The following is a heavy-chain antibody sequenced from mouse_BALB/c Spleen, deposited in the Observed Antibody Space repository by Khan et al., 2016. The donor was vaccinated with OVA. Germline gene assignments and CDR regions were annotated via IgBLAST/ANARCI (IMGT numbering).Heavy chain of an antibody. CDR3: ARGNYCGYYFDY. CDR1: GYSITSGYA. D-gene: IGHD1-1*01. Sequence: EVQLQESGPGLVKPSQSLSLTCTVTGYSITSGYAWNWIRQFPGNKLEWMGYISYSGVTSYTPSLKSRISITRDTSKNQFFLQLDSVTTEDTATYYCARGNYCGYYFDYWGQGTTLTVSS. J-gene: IGHJ2*01. CDR2: ISYSGVT. V-gene: IGHV3-2*02.